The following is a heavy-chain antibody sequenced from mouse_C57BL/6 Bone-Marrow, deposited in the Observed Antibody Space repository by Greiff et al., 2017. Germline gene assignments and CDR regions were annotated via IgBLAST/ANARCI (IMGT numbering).Heavy chain of an antibody. CDR1: GYTFTSYG. D-gene: IGHD1-1*01. V-gene: IGHV1-81*01. Sequence: QVQLQQSGAELARPGASVKLSCKASGYTFTSYGISWVKQRTGQGLEWIGEIYPRSGNTYYNEKFKGKATLTADKSSSTAYMELRSLTYEDSAVYFCARFPIYYYGSAWFAYWGQGTLVTVSA. CDR2: IYPRSGNT. J-gene: IGHJ3*01. CDR3: ARFPIYYYGSAWFAY.